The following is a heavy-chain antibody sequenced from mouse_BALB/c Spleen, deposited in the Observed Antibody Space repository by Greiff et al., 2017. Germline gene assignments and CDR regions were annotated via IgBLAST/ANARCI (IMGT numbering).Heavy chain of an antibody. Sequence: LVEPGASMTISCKASGYSFTGYTMNWVKQSHGKNLEWIGLINPYNGGTSYNQKFKGKSTLTVDKSSSTAYMERLSLTSEDSAVYYCASGAPYSAMDYWGQGTPVTVS. J-gene: IGHJ4*01. V-gene: IGHV1-26*01. CDR1: GYSFTGYT. CDR3: ASGAPYSAMDY. CDR2: INPYNGGT. D-gene: IGHD3-1*01.